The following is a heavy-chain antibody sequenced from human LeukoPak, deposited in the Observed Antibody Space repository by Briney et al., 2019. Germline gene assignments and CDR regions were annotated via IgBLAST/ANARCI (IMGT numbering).Heavy chain of an antibody. J-gene: IGHJ5*02. Sequence: GASVKVSCTASGGTFSSYAISWVRQAPGQGLEWMGGIIPILGTANYAQKFQGRVTITTDESTSTAYMELSSLRSEDTAVYYCARGPRNWFDPWGQGTLVTVSS. CDR1: GGTFSSYA. V-gene: IGHV1-69*05. CDR3: ARGPRNWFDP. CDR2: IIPILGTA.